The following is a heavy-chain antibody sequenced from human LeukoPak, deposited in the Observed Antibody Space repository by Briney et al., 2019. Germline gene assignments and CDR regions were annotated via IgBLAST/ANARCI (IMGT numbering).Heavy chain of an antibody. CDR1: GFTFSSYS. Sequence: GGSLRLSCAASGFTFSSYSMNWVRQAPGKGLEWVSSISSSSSYIYYADSVKGRFTISRDNAKNSLYLQMNSLRAEDTAVYYCARDLDSSGLFDYWGQGTLVTVSS. CDR3: ARDLDSSGLFDY. CDR2: ISSSSSYI. J-gene: IGHJ4*02. D-gene: IGHD6-19*01. V-gene: IGHV3-21*01.